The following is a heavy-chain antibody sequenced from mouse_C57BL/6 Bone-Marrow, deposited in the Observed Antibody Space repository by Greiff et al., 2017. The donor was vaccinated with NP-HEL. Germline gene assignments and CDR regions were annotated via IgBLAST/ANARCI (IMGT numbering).Heavy chain of an antibody. V-gene: IGHV1-80*01. Sequence: QVQLQQSGAELVKPGASVKISCKASGYAFSSYWMNRVKQRPGKGLEWIGQIYPGDGDTNYNGKFKGKATLTADKSSSTDYMQLSSLTSEDSAVYVCARYYGSSYYVDYWGQGTTLTVSS. CDR1: GYAFSSYW. CDR3: ARYYGSSYYVDY. D-gene: IGHD1-1*01. J-gene: IGHJ2*01. CDR2: IYPGDGDT.